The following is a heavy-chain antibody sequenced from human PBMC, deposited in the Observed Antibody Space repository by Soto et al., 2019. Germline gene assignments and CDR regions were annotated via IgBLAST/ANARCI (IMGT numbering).Heavy chain of an antibody. Sequence: EVQLVESGGGLVKPGGSLRLSCAASGFTFSSYSMNWVRQAPGKGLEWVSSISSSSSYIYYADSVKGRFTISRDNAKNSLDLQMNSLRAEDTAVYYCAREDVDDFWSGYSRGGYYYYGMDVWGQGTTVTVSS. D-gene: IGHD3-3*01. J-gene: IGHJ6*02. V-gene: IGHV3-21*01. CDR3: AREDVDDFWSGYSRGGYYYYGMDV. CDR1: GFTFSSYS. CDR2: ISSSSSYI.